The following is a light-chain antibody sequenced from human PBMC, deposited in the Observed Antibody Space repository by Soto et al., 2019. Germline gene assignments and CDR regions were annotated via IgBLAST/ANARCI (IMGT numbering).Light chain of an antibody. J-gene: IGKJ1*01. CDR2: GAS. CDR1: QSVNSN. Sequence: EIILTQSPATLSVSPGERATLSCRASQSVNSNLAWYQQKPGQAPRLLIYGASTRATGIPARFSGSGSGTEFTLTITSLQSEDFVIYYGQQYNNWPPGTFGQGTKVEIK. CDR3: QQYNNWPPGT. V-gene: IGKV3-15*01.